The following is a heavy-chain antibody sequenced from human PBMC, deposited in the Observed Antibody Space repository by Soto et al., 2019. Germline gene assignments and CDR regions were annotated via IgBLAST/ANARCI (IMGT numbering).Heavy chain of an antibody. Sequence: PGESLKISCKGSGYSFTSYWIAWVRQMPGKGLECMGITYPGDSDTRYSPSFQGQVTISADKSSAYLQWSSLEASDTAMYYCARWYSSGLYYLDYWGQGTLVTVS. V-gene: IGHV5-51*01. CDR2: TYPGDSDT. D-gene: IGHD6-19*01. J-gene: IGHJ4*02. CDR1: GYSFTSYW. CDR3: ARWYSSGLYYLDY.